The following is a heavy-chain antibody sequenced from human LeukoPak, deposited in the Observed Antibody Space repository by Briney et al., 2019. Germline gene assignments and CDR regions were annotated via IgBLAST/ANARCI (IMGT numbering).Heavy chain of an antibody. CDR1: GYTLTELS. Sequence: RASVKVSCKVSGYTLTELSMHWVRQAPGKGLEWMGGFDPEDGETIYAQKFQGRVTMTEDTFTDTAYMELSSLRSEDTAVYYCATVVKEQWLGGWFDPWGQGTLVTVSS. D-gene: IGHD6-19*01. J-gene: IGHJ5*02. CDR3: ATVVKEQWLGGWFDP. CDR2: FDPEDGET. V-gene: IGHV1-24*01.